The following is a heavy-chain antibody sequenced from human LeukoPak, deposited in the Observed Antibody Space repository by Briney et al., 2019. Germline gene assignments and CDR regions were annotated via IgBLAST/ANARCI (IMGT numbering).Heavy chain of an antibody. J-gene: IGHJ5*02. V-gene: IGHV3-11*01. CDR2: ISSSGSTI. D-gene: IGHD2-2*01. CDR3: ARTPHCSSTSCYQSSWFDP. CDR1: GFTFSDYY. Sequence: PGGSLRLSCAASGFTFSDYYMSWIRQAPGKGLEWVSYISSSGSTIYYADSVKGRFTISRDNAKNSLYLQMNSLRAEDTAVYYCARTPHCSSTSCYQSSWFDPWGQGTLVTVSS.